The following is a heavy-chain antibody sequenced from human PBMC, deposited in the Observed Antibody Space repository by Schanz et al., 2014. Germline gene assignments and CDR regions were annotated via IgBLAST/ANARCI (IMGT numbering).Heavy chain of an antibody. CDR1: GFTFSNYW. D-gene: IGHD3-10*01. CDR3: VRDILHRVYDSGSP. Sequence: EVQLVESGGGFVQPGGSLRLSCVASGFTFSNYWMTWVRQAPGKGLEWVANIKQDESEKYYVDSVKGRFTISRDNAKNSLFLHMNSLRAEDTAVYYCVRDILHRVYDSGSPWGQGTLVTVSS. CDR2: IKQDESEK. V-gene: IGHV3-7*04. J-gene: IGHJ5*02.